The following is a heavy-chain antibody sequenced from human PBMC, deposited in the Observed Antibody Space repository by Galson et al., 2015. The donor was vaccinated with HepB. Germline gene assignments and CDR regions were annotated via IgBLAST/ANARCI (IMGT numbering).Heavy chain of an antibody. J-gene: IGHJ5*02. Sequence: SLRLSCAVSGFIFSSYSMNWVRQAPGKGLEWVSSISSSSSHIHYADSVKSRFTISRDNAKNSLYLQMNNLRAEDTAVYYCARDSTLGDSSGYYYANWFDPWGQGTLVTVSS. D-gene: IGHD3-22*01. CDR1: GFIFSSYS. CDR3: ARDSTLGDSSGYYYANWFDP. V-gene: IGHV3-21*01. CDR2: ISSSSSHI.